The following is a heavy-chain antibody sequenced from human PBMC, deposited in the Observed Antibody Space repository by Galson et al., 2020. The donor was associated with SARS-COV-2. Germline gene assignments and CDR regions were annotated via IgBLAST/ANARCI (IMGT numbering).Heavy chain of an antibody. CDR2: IHPYSGVT. V-gene: IGHV1-2*06. J-gene: IGHJ4*02. CDR1: GYTFTGYK. CDR3: ARDVGVWGSSYVED. Sequence: ASVKVSCKASGYTFTGYKIHWVRRAPGQGLEWMGRIHPYSGVTTFAQKFQGRVSMTRDTSISTVYMELINLRSDDTAMYYCARDVGVWGSSYVEDWGQGTLVTVSS. D-gene: IGHD7-27*01.